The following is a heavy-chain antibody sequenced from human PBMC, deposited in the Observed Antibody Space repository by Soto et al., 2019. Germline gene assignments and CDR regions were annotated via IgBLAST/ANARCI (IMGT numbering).Heavy chain of an antibody. J-gene: IGHJ6*02. V-gene: IGHV3-30*18. D-gene: IGHD5-12*01. CDR2: ISYDGSNK. CDR3: AKETRGYGMDV. Sequence: SLRLSCAASGFTFSSYGMHWVRQAPGKGLEWVAVISYDGSNKYYADSVKGRFTISRDNSKNTLYLQMNSLRAEDTAVYYCAKETRGYGMDVWGQGTTVTVSS. CDR1: GFTFSSYG.